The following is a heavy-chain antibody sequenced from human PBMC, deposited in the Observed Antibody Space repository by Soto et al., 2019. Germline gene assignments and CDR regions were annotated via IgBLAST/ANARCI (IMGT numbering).Heavy chain of an antibody. V-gene: IGHV1-69*01. CDR3: ARESPHCSRTSCLGGWFVP. CDR2: IIPIFGTA. J-gene: IGHJ5*02. D-gene: IGHD2-2*01. CDR1: GGTFSSYA. Sequence: QVQLVQSGAEVKKPGSSVKVSCKASGGTFSSYAISWVRQAPGQGLEWMGGIIPIFGTANYAQKFQGRVTITAVEATSTAYRALSRLRSEDTAVYYCARESPHCSRTSCLGGWFVPWGQGTLVTVSS.